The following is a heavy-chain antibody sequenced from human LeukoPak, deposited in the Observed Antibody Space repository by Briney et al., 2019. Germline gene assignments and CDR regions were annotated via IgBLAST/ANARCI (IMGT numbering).Heavy chain of an antibody. CDR3: TDDFGD. CDR1: GASVSSYY. CDR2: IYPSGTT. D-gene: IGHD4-17*01. V-gene: IGHV4-4*07. Sequence: SETLSLTCSVSGASVSSYYWTWIRQPDGKGLEWIGRIYPSGTTHYNPSLKSRVIMSLDTSQNHFSLKLTSVTAADTAVYYCTDDFGDWGQGTLVTVSS. J-gene: IGHJ4*02.